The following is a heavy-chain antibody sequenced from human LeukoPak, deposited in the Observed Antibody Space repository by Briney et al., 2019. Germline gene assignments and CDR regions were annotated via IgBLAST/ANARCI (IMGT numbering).Heavy chain of an antibody. CDR3: ARDKAPRYTYGLGH. J-gene: IGHJ4*02. Sequence: ASVKVSCKSSGYTFITYGINWVRQAPGPGLEWMGWISPYDGSTNIAHNLHGRVTMTTDTITSTAFMELRSLRFEDTALYYCARDKAPRYTYGLGHWGQGTLVTVSS. V-gene: IGHV1-18*01. CDR2: ISPYDGST. D-gene: IGHD5-18*01. CDR1: GYTFITYG.